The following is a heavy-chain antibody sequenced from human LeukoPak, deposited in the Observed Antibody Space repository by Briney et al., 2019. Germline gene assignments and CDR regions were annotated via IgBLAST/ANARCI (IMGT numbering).Heavy chain of an antibody. Sequence: GESLKISCKGSGYSFTSYWIGWVRQMPGKGLEGMGIIYAGDSDTRYSPSFQGQVTISADKSISTAYLQWSSLKASDTAIYYCAGVVAATGGAFDIWGQGTMVTVSS. CDR1: GYSFTSYW. V-gene: IGHV5-51*01. J-gene: IGHJ3*02. D-gene: IGHD2-15*01. CDR2: IYAGDSDT. CDR3: AGVVAATGGAFDI.